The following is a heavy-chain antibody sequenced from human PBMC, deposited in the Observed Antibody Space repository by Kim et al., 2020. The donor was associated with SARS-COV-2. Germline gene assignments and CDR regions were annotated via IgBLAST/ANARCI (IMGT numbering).Heavy chain of an antibody. CDR3: ATVVFYYDAGYFKN. D-gene: IGHD3-22*01. J-gene: IGHJ1*01. V-gene: IGHV3-66*01. Sequence: ADSLNGGLIISRDHSKNTLYLQMNSLRAEDTAVYYCATVVFYYDAGYFKNWGQGTLVIVSS.